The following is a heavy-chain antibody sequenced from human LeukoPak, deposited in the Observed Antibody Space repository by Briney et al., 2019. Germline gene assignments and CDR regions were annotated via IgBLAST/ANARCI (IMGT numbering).Heavy chain of an antibody. J-gene: IGHJ5*02. V-gene: IGHV4-34*01. CDR3: ARGRYYDYVWGSYPGTWFDP. D-gene: IGHD3-16*02. Sequence: PLETLSLTCAVYGGSFSGYYWSWIRQPPGKGLEWIGEINHSGSTNYNPSLKSRVTISVDTSKNQFSLKLSSVTAADTAVYYCARGRYYDYVWGSYPGTWFDPWGQGTLVTVSS. CDR2: INHSGST. CDR1: GGSFSGYY.